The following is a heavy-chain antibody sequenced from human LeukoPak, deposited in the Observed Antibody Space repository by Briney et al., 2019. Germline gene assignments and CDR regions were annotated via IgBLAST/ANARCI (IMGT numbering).Heavy chain of an antibody. CDR1: GFTFSSYW. J-gene: IGHJ6*04. CDR2: IKEDGSEK. D-gene: IGHD1-1*01. CDR3: ARDPLEGLDV. Sequence: GGSLRLSCAASGFTFSSYWMSWFRQAPGKGLEWVANIKEDGSEKYYVDSVKGRFTISRDSAKNSLYLQMNSLRAEDTAVYYCARDPLEGLDVWGKGTTVTVSS. V-gene: IGHV3-7*03.